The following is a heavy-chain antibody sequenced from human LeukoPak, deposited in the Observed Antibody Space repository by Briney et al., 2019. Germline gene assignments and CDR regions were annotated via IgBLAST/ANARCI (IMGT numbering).Heavy chain of an antibody. V-gene: IGHV4-61*01. Sequence: SETLSLTCTVSGGSVSSGSYYWSWIRQPPGKGLEWIGYIYHSGSTNYNPSLKSRVTISVDTSKNQFSLKLSSVAAADTAVYYCARMYSSSWYLDYWGQGTLVTVSS. CDR3: ARMYSSSWYLDY. D-gene: IGHD6-13*01. J-gene: IGHJ4*02. CDR1: GGSVSSGSYY. CDR2: IYHSGST.